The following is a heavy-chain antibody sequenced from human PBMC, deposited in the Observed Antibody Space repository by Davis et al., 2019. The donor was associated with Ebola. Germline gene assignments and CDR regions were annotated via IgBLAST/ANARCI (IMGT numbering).Heavy chain of an antibody. J-gene: IGHJ6*02. D-gene: IGHD2-8*02. CDR2: INHSGST. CDR1: GGSFSGYY. CDR3: ARVRLLYWWCMDV. Sequence: GSLRLSCAVYGGSFSGYYWSWIRQPPGKGLEWIGEINHSGSTNYNPSLKSRVTISVDTSKNQFSLKLSSVTAADTAVYYCARVRLLYWWCMDVWGQGTTVTVSS. V-gene: IGHV4-34*01.